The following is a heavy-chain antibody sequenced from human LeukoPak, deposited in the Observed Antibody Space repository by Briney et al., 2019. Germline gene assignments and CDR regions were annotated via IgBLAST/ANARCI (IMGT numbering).Heavy chain of an antibody. CDR1: GGSISSYY. Sequence: SETLSLTCTVSGGSISSYYWSWIRQPPGKGLEWIGYIYYSGSTNYNPSHKSRVTISVDTSKNQFSLKLSSVTAADTAVYYCARGTNRPRYYYYYYYMDVWGKGTTVTVSS. CDR3: ARGTNRPRYYYYYYYMDV. CDR2: IYYSGST. D-gene: IGHD6-6*01. J-gene: IGHJ6*03. V-gene: IGHV4-59*12.